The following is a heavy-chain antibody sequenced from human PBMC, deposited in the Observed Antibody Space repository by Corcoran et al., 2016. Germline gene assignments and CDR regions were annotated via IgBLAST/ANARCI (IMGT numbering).Heavy chain of an antibody. CDR3: AREGVPFDY. CDR2: IKQEGSEK. V-gene: IGHV3-7*01. J-gene: IGHJ4*02. CDR1: GFTCSSYW. Sequence: EVQLVESGGGLVQPGGSLRLSCAASGFTCSSYWMSWVRQAPGKGLEWVANIKQEGSEKYYVDSVKGRFTISRDNAKNSLYLQMNSLRAEDTAVYYCAREGVPFDYWGQGTLVTVSS.